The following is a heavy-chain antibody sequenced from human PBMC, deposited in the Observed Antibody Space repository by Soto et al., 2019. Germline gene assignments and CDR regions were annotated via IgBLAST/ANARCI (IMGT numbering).Heavy chain of an antibody. D-gene: IGHD2-21*02. CDR2: ITPSGGST. Sequence: QVQLVQSGAEVKKPEASVKVSCKASGYTFTSYYMHWVRQAPGQGLERMGIITPSGGSTSYAQKFQGRVTMTRDTSTSTVYMELSSLRSDDTAVYYCARDPYCGGDCYSEAADYWGQGTLFTVSS. CDR3: ARDPYCGGDCYSEAADY. V-gene: IGHV1-46*01. J-gene: IGHJ4*02. CDR1: GYTFTSYY.